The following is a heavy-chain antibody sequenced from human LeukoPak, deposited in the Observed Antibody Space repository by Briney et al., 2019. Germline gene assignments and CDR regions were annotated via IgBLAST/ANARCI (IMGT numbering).Heavy chain of an antibody. V-gene: IGHV4-31*01. CDR2: IYYSGST. CDR3: ARGYYFYGMDV. CDR1: GGSISSGGYF. J-gene: IGHJ6*02. Sequence: ASETLSLTCTVSGGSISSGGYFWSWIRPHPEKGLEWIGYIYYSGSTYYNPSLKSQITISVDTSKNQFSLKLSSVTAADTAMYYCARGYYFYGMDVWGQGTTVTVSS.